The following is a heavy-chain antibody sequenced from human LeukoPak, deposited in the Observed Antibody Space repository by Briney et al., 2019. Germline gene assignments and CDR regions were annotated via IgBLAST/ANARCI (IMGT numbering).Heavy chain of an antibody. D-gene: IGHD3-22*01. J-gene: IGHJ4*02. V-gene: IGHV4-59*01. CDR1: GGSISSYY. CDR2: IYYKGST. CDR3: ARTVNYYDTSGYSYYFDY. Sequence: PSETLSLTCTVSGGSISSYYWSWIRQPPGKGLEWIGYIYYKGSTNYNPSLRSRVTISADTSKNLFSLKLSSVTTADTAVYYCARTVNYYDTSGYSYYFDYWGQGTLVTVSS.